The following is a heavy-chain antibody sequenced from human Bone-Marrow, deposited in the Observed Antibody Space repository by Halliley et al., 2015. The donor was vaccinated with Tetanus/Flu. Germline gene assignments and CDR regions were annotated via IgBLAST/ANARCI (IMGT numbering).Heavy chain of an antibody. V-gene: IGHV4-59*01. CDR3: VRVVVPPGVYNFGDWFDP. Sequence: GYIYYSGSTSYNPPLKSRVTISVDTSKTQFSLKLSSVPAADTAMYFCVRVVVPPGVYNFGDWFDPWGQGTLVTVSS. J-gene: IGHJ5*02. CDR2: IYYSGST. D-gene: IGHD2-2*01.